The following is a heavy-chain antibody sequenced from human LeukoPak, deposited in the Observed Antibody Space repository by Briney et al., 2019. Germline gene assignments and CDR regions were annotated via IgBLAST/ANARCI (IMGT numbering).Heavy chain of an antibody. CDR3: ARVAEAAAFDS. V-gene: IGHV3-21*06. J-gene: IGHJ4*02. Sequence: GGSLRLSCAASGFTFSSYGMNWVRQAPGKGLEWVSSISSNSRYIYNADSMRGRFTISRDNAKNSLYLQMNSLKPEDTAVYYCARVAEAAAFDSWGQGTLVTVSS. CDR2: ISSNSRYI. CDR1: GFTFSSYG. D-gene: IGHD6-13*01.